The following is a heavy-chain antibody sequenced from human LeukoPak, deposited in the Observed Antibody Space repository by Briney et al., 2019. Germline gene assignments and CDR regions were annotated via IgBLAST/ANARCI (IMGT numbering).Heavy chain of an antibody. CDR1: GGSFSTYA. J-gene: IGHJ4*02. Sequence: SVKVSCKASGGSFSTYAISWVRQAPGQGLEWMGGIIPFFGTPSYAQKFHGRVTITADESTNTAYMEVSGLRSEDTALYYCARPSPLRHCSGGSCYSPFDCWGQGTLVTVSS. V-gene: IGHV1-69*13. D-gene: IGHD2-15*01. CDR2: IIPFFGTP. CDR3: ARPSPLRHCSGGSCYSPFDC.